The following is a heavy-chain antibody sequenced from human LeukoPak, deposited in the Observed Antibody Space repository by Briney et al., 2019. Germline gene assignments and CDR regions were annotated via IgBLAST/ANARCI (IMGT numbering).Heavy chain of an antibody. CDR1: GYTFTSYA. CDR3: ARLSSGWGNERLGWFDP. J-gene: IGHJ5*02. V-gene: IGHV7-4-1*02. CDR2: INTNTGNP. Sequence: ASVKVSCKASGYTFTSYAMNWVRQAPGQGLEWMGWINTNTGNPTYAQGFTGRFVFSLDTSVSTAYLQISSLKAEDTAVYYCARLSSGWGNERLGWFDPWGQGTLVTVSS. D-gene: IGHD6-19*01.